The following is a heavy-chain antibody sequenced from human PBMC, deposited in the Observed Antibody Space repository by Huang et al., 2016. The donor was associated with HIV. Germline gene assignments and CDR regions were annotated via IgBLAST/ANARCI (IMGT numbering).Heavy chain of an antibody. CDR1: GGTFSSYA. V-gene: IGHV1-69*13. CDR3: ARTAYSYGFRQGYNWFDP. J-gene: IGHJ5*02. CDR2: IIPIFGTA. D-gene: IGHD5-18*01. Sequence: QVLLVQSGAEVRKPGSSVKVSCTAFGGTFSSYAISWVRQAPGQGLEGMGGIIPIFGTANYTQKCQGRVTITVDESTNTGYMELTRLTSEDTAVYYCARTAYSYGFRQGYNWFDPWGQGTTVTVSS.